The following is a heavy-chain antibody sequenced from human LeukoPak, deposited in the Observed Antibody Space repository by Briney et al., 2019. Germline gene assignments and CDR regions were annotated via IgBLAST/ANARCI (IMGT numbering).Heavy chain of an antibody. CDR1: GFPFSSYW. Sequence: GGSLRLSCAASGFPFSSYWMSWVRQAPGKGLEWVANIKQDGSEKYYVDSVKGRFTISRDNAKNSLYLQMNSLRAEDTAVYYCARVRYSDYVWGSLVYYFDYWGQGTLVTVSS. CDR2: IKQDGSEK. J-gene: IGHJ4*02. V-gene: IGHV3-7*01. CDR3: ARVRYSDYVWGSLVYYFDY. D-gene: IGHD3-16*01.